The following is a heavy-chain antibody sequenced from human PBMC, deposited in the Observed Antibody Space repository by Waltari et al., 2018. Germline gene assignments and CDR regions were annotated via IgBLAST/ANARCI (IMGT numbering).Heavy chain of an antibody. CDR2: ISGDNTYT. D-gene: IGHD2-21*02. J-gene: IGHJ4*02. V-gene: IGHV3-21*06. CDR3: AKEGLGGDRQFDY. Sequence: EVQLVESGGGLAQPGGSLRLSCVASGFMFSSYSMNWVRQAPGKGLEWVSSISGDNTYTYYSGSVKGRFTISRDNAKNSLFLQMNGLRDEDTAIYYCAKEGLGGDRQFDYWGQGTLVSVSS. CDR1: GFMFSSYS.